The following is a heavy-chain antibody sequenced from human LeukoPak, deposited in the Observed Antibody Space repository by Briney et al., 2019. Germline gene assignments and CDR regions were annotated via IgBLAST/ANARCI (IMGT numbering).Heavy chain of an antibody. CDR3: AKTMVRGVTLFDY. V-gene: IGHV5-51*01. J-gene: IGHJ4*02. CDR1: GYRFTSYW. D-gene: IGHD3-10*01. CDR2: MHPGDSDI. Sequence: GESLKISCKGSGYRFTSYWIGWVRQMPEKGLEWMGVMHPGDSDIRYSPSFEGQVTISADKSISTAYLQWSSLKASDTAMYYCAKTMVRGVTLFDYWGQGTLVTVSS.